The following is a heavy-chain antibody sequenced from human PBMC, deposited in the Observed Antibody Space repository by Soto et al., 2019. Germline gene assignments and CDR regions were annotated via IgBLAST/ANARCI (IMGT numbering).Heavy chain of an antibody. CDR3: ASVCSCTSCYYYYYYGMDV. J-gene: IGHJ6*02. D-gene: IGHD2-2*01. V-gene: IGHV4-39*01. CDR1: GGSISSSSYY. CDR2: IYYIGST. Sequence: PSETLSLTCTVSGGSISSSSYYWGWIRQPPGKGLEWIGSIYYIGSTYYNPSLKSRVTISVDTSKNQFSLKLSSVTAADTAVYYCASVCSCTSCYYYYYYGMDVWGHGTPVTGSS.